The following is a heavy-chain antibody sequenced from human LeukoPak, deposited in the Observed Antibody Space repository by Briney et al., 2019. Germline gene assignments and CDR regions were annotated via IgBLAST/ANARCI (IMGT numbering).Heavy chain of an antibody. CDR1: GFTFSSYS. V-gene: IGHV3-21*01. D-gene: IGHD6-19*01. CDR3: ARDKAVAGTHYYGMDV. CDR2: ISSSSSYI. J-gene: IGHJ6*02. Sequence: GGSLRLSCAASGFTFSSYSMNWVRQAPGKGLEWVSSISSSSSYIYYADSVKGRFTISRDNAKNSLYLQMNSLRAEDTAVYYCARDKAVAGTHYYGMDVWGQGTTVTVSS.